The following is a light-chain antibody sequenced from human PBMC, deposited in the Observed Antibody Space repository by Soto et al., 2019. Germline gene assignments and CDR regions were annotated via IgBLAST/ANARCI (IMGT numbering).Light chain of an antibody. Sequence: QSALTQPASVSGSAGRSITISCTGASSDVGGYNYVSWYQQQPGKVPKLMIYEVSSRPSGVSNRFSGSKSGNTASLAISGLQAEDETDYYCSSYTSSTSVVFGGGTKLTV. V-gene: IGLV2-14*01. CDR2: EVS. CDR1: SSDVGGYNY. J-gene: IGLJ2*01. CDR3: SSYTSSTSVV.